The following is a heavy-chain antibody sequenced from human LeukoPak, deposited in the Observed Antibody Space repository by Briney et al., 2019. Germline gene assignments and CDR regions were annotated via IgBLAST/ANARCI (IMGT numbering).Heavy chain of an antibody. Sequence: GGSLRLSCAGSGFTFSRYWMNWVRQAPGKGLEWVTSIKEDGSEKYYVDSVKGRFTISRDNAENSVYLQMNSLRAEDTAVHYCAREELATIGNWFDPWGQGTLVTVSS. CDR1: GFTFSRYW. D-gene: IGHD5-12*01. V-gene: IGHV3-7*01. CDR3: AREELATIGNWFDP. CDR2: IKEDGSEK. J-gene: IGHJ5*02.